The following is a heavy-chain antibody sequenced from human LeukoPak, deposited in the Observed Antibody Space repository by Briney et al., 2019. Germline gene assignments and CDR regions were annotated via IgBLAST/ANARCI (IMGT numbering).Heavy chain of an antibody. CDR1: GFTFSSYS. V-gene: IGHV3-66*01. Sequence: PGGSLRLSCAASGFTFSSYSMNWVRQAPGKGLEWVSVIYSGGSTYYADSVKGRFTISRDNSKNSVYLQMNSLRDEDTAVYYCAISGLDYWGQGTLVTVSS. J-gene: IGHJ4*02. CDR3: AISGLDY. CDR2: IYSGGST. D-gene: IGHD6-19*01.